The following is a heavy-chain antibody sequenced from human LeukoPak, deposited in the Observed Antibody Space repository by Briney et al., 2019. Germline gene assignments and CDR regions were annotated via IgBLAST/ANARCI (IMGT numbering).Heavy chain of an antibody. V-gene: IGHV3-21*01. J-gene: IGHJ6*02. D-gene: IGHD4-11*01. CDR2: ISTTSTYI. CDR1: GFTFSSYS. CDR3: ARDVHSDYDYYAMDV. Sequence: PGGSLRLSCAASGFTFSSYSVNGVRQAPGKGLEWVSSISTTSTYIYYADSVKGRFTISRDNAKSSLYLQMNSLRAEDTAVYYCARDVHSDYDYYAMDVWGQGTTVTVSS.